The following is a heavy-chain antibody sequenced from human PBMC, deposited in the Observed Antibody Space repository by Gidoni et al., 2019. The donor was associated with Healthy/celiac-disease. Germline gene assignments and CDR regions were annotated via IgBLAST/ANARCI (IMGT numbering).Heavy chain of an antibody. CDR3: ARDRGSGYFADAFDI. CDR1: GFTFSDYY. J-gene: IGHJ3*02. D-gene: IGHD3-22*01. Sequence: QVQLVASGGGLVKPGGSLRLSCAASGFTFSDYYMSWIRQAPGKGLELVSYMSSSGSTIYYADSVKGRFTISRDNAKNSLYLQMNSLRAEDTAVYYCARDRGSGYFADAFDIWGQGTMVTVSS. CDR2: MSSSGSTI. V-gene: IGHV3-11*01.